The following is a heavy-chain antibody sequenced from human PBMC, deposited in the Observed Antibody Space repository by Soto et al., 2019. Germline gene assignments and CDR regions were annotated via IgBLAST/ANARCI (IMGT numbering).Heavy chain of an antibody. J-gene: IGHJ4*02. Sequence: GWSLRLSCAASGFTFSSYEMNWVRQAPGKGLEWVSYISSSGSTIYYADSVKGRFTISRDNAKNSLYLQMNSLRAEDTAVYYCARVGWAAPILDYWGQGTLVTVSS. V-gene: IGHV3-48*03. CDR2: ISSSGSTI. CDR3: ARVGWAAPILDY. CDR1: GFTFSSYE. D-gene: IGHD2-15*01.